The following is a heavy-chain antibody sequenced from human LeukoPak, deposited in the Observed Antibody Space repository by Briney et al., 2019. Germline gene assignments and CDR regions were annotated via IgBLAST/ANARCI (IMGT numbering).Heavy chain of an antibody. CDR1: GNTFTSYA. Sequence: ASVKVSCKASGNTFTSYAMHWVRQAPGQRLEWMGWINAGNANTKYSQKFQGRVTITRDTSASTAYMELSSLRSEDTAIYYCARLRGYSYNFDYWGQGTLVTVSS. D-gene: IGHD5-18*01. CDR3: ARLRGYSYNFDY. V-gene: IGHV1-3*01. J-gene: IGHJ4*02. CDR2: INAGNANT.